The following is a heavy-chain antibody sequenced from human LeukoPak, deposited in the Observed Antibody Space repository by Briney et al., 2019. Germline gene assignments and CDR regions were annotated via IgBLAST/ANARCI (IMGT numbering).Heavy chain of an antibody. CDR3: ASRSLYSGSYYYFDY. D-gene: IGHD1-26*01. CDR2: ISGSGGST. Sequence: GESLRLSCAASGFTFSSYAMSWVRQAPGKGLEWVSAISGSGGSTYYADSVKGRFTISRDNSKNTLYLQMNSLRAEDTAVYYCASRSLYSGSYYYFDYWGQGTLVTVSS. CDR1: GFTFSSYA. J-gene: IGHJ4*02. V-gene: IGHV3-23*01.